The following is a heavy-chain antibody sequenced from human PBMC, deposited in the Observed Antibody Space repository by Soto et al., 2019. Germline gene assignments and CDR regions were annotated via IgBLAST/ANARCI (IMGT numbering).Heavy chain of an antibody. CDR1: GYSISSGYY. Sequence: SETLSLTCAVSGYSISSGYYWGWIRQPPGKGLEWIGSIYHSGSTYYNPSLKSRVTISLDTSKNQFSLNLNSVTAADTAVYYCVRDRRNNYVYYFGMDVWGQGTTVTVSS. J-gene: IGHJ6*02. CDR3: VRDRRNNYVYYFGMDV. V-gene: IGHV4-38-2*02. CDR2: IYHSGST.